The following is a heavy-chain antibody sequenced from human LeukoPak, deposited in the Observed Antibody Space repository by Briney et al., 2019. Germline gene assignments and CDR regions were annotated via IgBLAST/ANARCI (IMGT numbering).Heavy chain of an antibody. CDR3: ARDLVPGGSSSGEIDD. J-gene: IGHJ4*02. V-gene: IGHV3-30-3*01. D-gene: IGHD6-6*01. Sequence: PGGSLRLSCAASGFSFSSYFMHWVRQAPGKGLEWVAIISYDGSNKYYADSVKGRFTISRDNPKNTLYLQMNSLRPEDTAVYYCARDLVPGGSSSGEIDDWGQGTLVTVSS. CDR1: GFSFSSYF. CDR2: ISYDGSNK.